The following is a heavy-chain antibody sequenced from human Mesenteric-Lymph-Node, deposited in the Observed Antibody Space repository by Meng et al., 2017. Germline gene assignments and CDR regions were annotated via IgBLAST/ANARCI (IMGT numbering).Heavy chain of an antibody. CDR2: MNPNSGNT. CDR3: ARGDYGDYVVWFDP. V-gene: IGHV1-8*01. D-gene: IGHD4-17*01. CDR1: GYTFTSYD. Sequence: ASVKVSCKASGYTFTSYDINWVRQATGQGLEWMGWMNPNSGNTGYAQKFQGRVTMTRNASISTAYMELSSLRSEDTAVYYCARGDYGDYVVWFDPWGQGTLVTVSS. J-gene: IGHJ5*02.